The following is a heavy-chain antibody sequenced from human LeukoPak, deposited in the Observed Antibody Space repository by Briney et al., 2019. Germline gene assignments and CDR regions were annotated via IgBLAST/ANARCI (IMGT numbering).Heavy chain of an antibody. Sequence: GGSLRLSCAASGFTFSTFAMSWVRQAPGKGLEWISAVSGSGGSTYYADSVRGRFTVSRDTSKNTLYLQMNSLRAEDTAVYYCAKDQEYCSSTSCYGGDYFDYWGQGTLVTVSS. CDR2: VSGSGGST. V-gene: IGHV3-23*01. D-gene: IGHD2-2*01. CDR3: AKDQEYCSSTSCYGGDYFDY. J-gene: IGHJ4*02. CDR1: GFTFSTFA.